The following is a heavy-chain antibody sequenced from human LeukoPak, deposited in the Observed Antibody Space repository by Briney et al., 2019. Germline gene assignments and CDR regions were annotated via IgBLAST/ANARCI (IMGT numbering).Heavy chain of an antibody. J-gene: IGHJ4*02. V-gene: IGHV3-23*01. CDR1: GFTFSSYA. CDR2: ISGSGGST. CDR3: AKPSLSYGSGSYYVGGSDY. Sequence: PGGSLRLSCAASGFTFSSYAMSWVRQAPGKGLEWVSAISGSGGSTYYADSVKGRFTISRDNSRNTLYLQMNSLRAEDTAVYYCAKPSLSYGSGSYYVGGSDYWGQGTLVTVSS. D-gene: IGHD3-10*01.